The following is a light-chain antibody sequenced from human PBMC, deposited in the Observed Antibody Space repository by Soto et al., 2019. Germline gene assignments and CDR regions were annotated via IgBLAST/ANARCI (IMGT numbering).Light chain of an antibody. CDR3: QQYYTYPLT. Sequence: DIQMTQSPSALSASVGDRVTITCRASQSVSTWLAWYQQKPGTAPNLLIYKASSLEGGVPSRFSGSGSGTEFNITISSLQPDDFATYYCQQYYTYPLTFGGGTTVEIK. CDR1: QSVSTW. CDR2: KAS. V-gene: IGKV1-5*03. J-gene: IGKJ4*01.